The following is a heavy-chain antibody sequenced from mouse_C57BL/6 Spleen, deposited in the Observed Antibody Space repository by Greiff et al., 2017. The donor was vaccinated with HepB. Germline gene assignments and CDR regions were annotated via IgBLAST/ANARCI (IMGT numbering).Heavy chain of an antibody. CDR3: VRSSYYYGSSYGYFDV. Sequence: EVMLVESGGGLVQPKGSLKLSCAASGFSFNTYAMNWVRQAPGKGLEWVARIRSKSNNYATYYADSVKDRFTISRDDSESMLYLQMNNLKTEDTAMYYCVRSSYYYGSSYGYFDVWGTGTTVTVSS. D-gene: IGHD1-1*01. CDR1: GFSFNTYA. J-gene: IGHJ1*03. V-gene: IGHV10-1*01. CDR2: IRSKSNNYAT.